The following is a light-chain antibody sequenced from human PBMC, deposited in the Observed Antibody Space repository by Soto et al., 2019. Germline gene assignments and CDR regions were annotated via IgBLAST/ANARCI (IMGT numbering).Light chain of an antibody. V-gene: IGKV3-15*01. J-gene: IGKJ1*01. CDR3: QQEWT. Sequence: EIVMTQSPATLSVSPGERATLSCRASQSVSSNLAWYQQKPGQAPRLLIYGASTRATGIPARFSGSGSGTEFTLPIRSLQSEDFAVYYCQQEWTFGQGTKVEIK. CDR2: GAS. CDR1: QSVSSN.